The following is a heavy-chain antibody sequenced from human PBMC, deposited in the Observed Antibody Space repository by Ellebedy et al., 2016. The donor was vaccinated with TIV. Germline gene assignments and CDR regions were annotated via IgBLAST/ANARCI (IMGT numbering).Heavy chain of an antibody. CDR3: ARVVWQQPVSYAFDI. D-gene: IGHD6-13*01. V-gene: IGHV4-59*01. CDR1: GGSISPYY. CDR2: ISYSGST. Sequence: MPSETLSLTCTVSGGSISPYYWSWTRQPPGKGLEWIGYISYSGSTNYNPSLKSQVTISVDTSKNQFSLRLSSVTAADTAVYYCARVVWQQPVSYAFDIWGQGTMVTVSS. J-gene: IGHJ3*02.